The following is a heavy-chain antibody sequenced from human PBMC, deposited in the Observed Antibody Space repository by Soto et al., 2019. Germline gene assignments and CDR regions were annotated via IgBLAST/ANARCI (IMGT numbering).Heavy chain of an antibody. D-gene: IGHD3-22*01. V-gene: IGHV3-23*01. CDR2: ISGSGGST. Sequence: GSLRLSCAASGFTFSSYAMSWVRQAPGKGLEWVSAISGSGGSTYYADSVKGRFTISRDNSKNTLYLQMNSLRAEDTAVYYCAKTYYYDSSGYSEFDYWGQGTLVTVSS. J-gene: IGHJ4*02. CDR1: GFTFSSYA. CDR3: AKTYYYDSSGYSEFDY.